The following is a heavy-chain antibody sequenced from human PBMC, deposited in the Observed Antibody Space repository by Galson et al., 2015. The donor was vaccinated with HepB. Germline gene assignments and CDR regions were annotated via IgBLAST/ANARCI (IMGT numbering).Heavy chain of an antibody. D-gene: IGHD6-13*01. V-gene: IGHV4-59*01. Sequence: SETLSLTCTVSGGSISSDYWSWIRQPPGKGLEWIGYVYYTGSTNYNPSLKSRVTISVDASRNQFSLKLISVTAADTAVYYCANFRVSSRSWYPTWGQGTLVTVSS. CDR3: ANFRVSSRSWYPT. CDR1: GGSISSDY. J-gene: IGHJ5*02. CDR2: VYYTGST.